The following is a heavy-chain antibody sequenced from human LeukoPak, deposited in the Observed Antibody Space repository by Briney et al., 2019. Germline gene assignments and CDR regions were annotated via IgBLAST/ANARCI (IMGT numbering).Heavy chain of an antibody. CDR3: ARAGYQIFGVVIPQIDY. J-gene: IGHJ4*02. D-gene: IGHD3-3*01. V-gene: IGHV1-18*01. Sequence: VASVKVSCKASGYTFTGYGISWVRQAPGQGLEWMGWISAYNGNTNYAQKLQGRVTMTTDTSTSTAYMELRSLRSDDTAVYYCARAGYQIFGVVIPQIDYWGQGTLVTVSS. CDR1: GYTFTGYG. CDR2: ISAYNGNT.